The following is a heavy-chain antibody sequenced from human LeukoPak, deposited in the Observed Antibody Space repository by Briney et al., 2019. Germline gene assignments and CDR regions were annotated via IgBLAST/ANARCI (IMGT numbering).Heavy chain of an antibody. J-gene: IGHJ4*02. V-gene: IGHV1-2*02. D-gene: IGHD1-26*01. CDR3: VRSGSFYYFDY. CDR1: GYTFTGYY. CDR2: INPNSGGT. Sequence: ASVKVSCKASGYTFTGYYMHWVRQAPGQGLEWMGWINPNSGGTNYAQKFQGRVTMTRDTSISTAYMELSSLRSEDTAVYYCVRSGSFYYFDYWGQGTLVTVSS.